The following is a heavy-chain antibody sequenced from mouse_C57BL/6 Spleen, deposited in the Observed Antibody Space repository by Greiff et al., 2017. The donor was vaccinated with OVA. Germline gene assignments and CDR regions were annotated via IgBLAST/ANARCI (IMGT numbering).Heavy chain of an antibody. V-gene: IGHV5-17*01. CDR2: ISSGSSTI. J-gene: IGHJ2*01. CDR1: GFTFSDYG. CDR3: ARHGYDGYFDY. Sequence: DVHLVESGGGLVKPGGSLKLSCAASGFTFSDYGMHWVRQAPEKGLEWVAYISSGSSTIYYADTVKGRFTISRDNAKNTLFLQMTSLRSEDTAMYYCARHGYDGYFDYWGQGTTLTVSS. D-gene: IGHD2-2*01.